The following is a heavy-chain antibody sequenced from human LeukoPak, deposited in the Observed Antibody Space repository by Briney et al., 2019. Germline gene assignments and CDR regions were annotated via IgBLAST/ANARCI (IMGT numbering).Heavy chain of an antibody. CDR2: IYPGDSDI. Sequence: GKSLKISCKGSGYSFSTYWIGWVRQMPGKGLEWMGVIYPGDSDIRYSPSFQGQVTISADTSISTAYLQWNSLKASDTAMYYCARRPGKTREADYWGQGTLVTVSS. V-gene: IGHV5-51*01. J-gene: IGHJ4*01. CDR1: GYSFSTYW. CDR3: ARRPGKTREADY. D-gene: IGHD3-10*01.